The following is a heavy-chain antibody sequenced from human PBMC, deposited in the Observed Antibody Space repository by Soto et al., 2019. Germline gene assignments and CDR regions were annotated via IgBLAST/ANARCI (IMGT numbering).Heavy chain of an antibody. CDR3: TREARGTSGWFGAFVI. J-gene: IGHJ3*02. CDR2: IKSKTDGGTA. V-gene: IGHV3-15*01. CDR1: GLTFSNAW. D-gene: IGHD6-19*01. Sequence: GGSLRLSCAASGLTFSNAWVSWVRQSPGKGLEWVGRIKSKTDGGTADYAAPVNGRFTISRDDSKNTLYLQMNSLKTEDTAVYYSTREARGTSGWFGAFVIWDQGTLLKVSS.